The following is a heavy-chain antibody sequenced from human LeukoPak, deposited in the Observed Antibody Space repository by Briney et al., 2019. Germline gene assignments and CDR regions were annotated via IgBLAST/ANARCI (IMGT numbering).Heavy chain of an antibody. J-gene: IGHJ3*02. CDR2: ISPIFGTA. CDR3: ARVGSFVFGYSYGSSAFDI. D-gene: IGHD5-18*01. V-gene: IGHV1-69*05. CDR1: GGTFSSYA. Sequence: ASVKVSCKXSGGTFSSYAISWVRQAPGQGLERMGGISPIFGTANYAQKFQGRVTITTDESTSTAYMELSSLRSEDTAVYYCARVGSFVFGYSYGSSAFDIWGQGTMVTVSS.